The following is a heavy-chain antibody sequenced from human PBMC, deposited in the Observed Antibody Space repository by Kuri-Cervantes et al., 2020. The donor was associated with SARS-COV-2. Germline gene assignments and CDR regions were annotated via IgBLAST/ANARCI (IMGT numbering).Heavy chain of an antibody. CDR2: ISSNGGST. CDR1: GFTFSSYA. CDR3: VKGSSSWYDFLFDP. J-gene: IGHJ5*02. D-gene: IGHD6-13*01. V-gene: IGHV3-64D*08. Sequence: ETLSLTCSASGFTFSSYAMHWVRQAPGKGLEYVSSISSNGGSTYYADSVKGRFTISRDNSKNTLYLQMSSLRADDTAVYYCVKGSSSWYDFLFDPWGQGTLVTVSS.